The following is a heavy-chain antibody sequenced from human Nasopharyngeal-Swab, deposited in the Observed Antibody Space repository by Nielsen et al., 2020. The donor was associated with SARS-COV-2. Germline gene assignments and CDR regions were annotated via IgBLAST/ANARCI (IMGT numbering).Heavy chain of an antibody. J-gene: IGHJ4*02. CDR2: SHYSGST. CDR3: ARGFDY. V-gene: IGHV4-59*08. Sequence: SETLSLTCTVSGASISSYYWSWIRQPPGKGLEWVAYSHYSGSTNYNPSLKSRVTMSVDTSKRQFSLMLTSVTAADTAVYYCARGFDYWGQGTLVTV. CDR1: GASISSYY.